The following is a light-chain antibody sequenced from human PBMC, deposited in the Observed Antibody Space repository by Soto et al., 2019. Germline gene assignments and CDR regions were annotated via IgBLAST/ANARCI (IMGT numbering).Light chain of an antibody. CDR2: AAS. Sequence: DVQMTQSPSSLSASVGDSLTLTCRASQTVTSYLNWYQQKPGKAPKLLIYAASTLQSGVPSRFSGSGSGTELTLTIISLQPEDFATYYCQQYNSYRAFGQGTKVDIK. V-gene: IGKV1-39*01. CDR1: QTVTSY. CDR3: QQYNSYRA. J-gene: IGKJ1*01.